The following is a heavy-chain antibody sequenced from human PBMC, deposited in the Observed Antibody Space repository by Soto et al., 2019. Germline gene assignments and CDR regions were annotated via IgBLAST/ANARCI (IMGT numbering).Heavy chain of an antibody. CDR2: INAGNGNT. CDR3: ARDSPNDYGDSVFFDY. D-gene: IGHD4-17*01. J-gene: IGHJ4*02. CDR1: GYTFTSYA. Sequence: ASVKVSCKASGYTFTSYAMHWVRQAPGQRLEWMGWINAGNGNTKYSQKFQGRVTITRDTSASTAYMELSSLRSEDTAVYYCARDSPNDYGDSVFFDYWGQGTLVTVSS. V-gene: IGHV1-3*01.